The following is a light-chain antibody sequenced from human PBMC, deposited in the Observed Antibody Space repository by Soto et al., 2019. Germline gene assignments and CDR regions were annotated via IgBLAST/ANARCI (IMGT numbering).Light chain of an antibody. CDR3: HQYDNWPET. CDR1: QSVNSD. CDR2: GAS. V-gene: IGKV3-15*01. J-gene: IGKJ1*01. Sequence: ETVMTQSPATLSVSPGERATHSSRASQSVNSDLAWYQQKPGQAPRLLIYGASTRATGIPARFSGSGSGTEFTLTISSLQSEDFAVYYCHQYDNWPETFGQGTKV.